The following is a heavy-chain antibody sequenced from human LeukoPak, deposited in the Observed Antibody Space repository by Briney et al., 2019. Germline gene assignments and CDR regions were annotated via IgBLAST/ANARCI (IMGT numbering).Heavy chain of an antibody. D-gene: IGHD3-10*01. CDR2: FDPEDGET. Sequence: GASVKVSCKVSGYTLTELSIHWVRQAPGKGLEWMGGFDPEDGETIYAQRFQGRVTMTEDTSTDTAYMELSSLRSEDTAVYYCASDYFGSGNYYRGLLGGDYWGQGTLVTVSS. V-gene: IGHV1-24*01. J-gene: IGHJ4*02. CDR3: ASDYFGSGNYYRGLLGGDY. CDR1: GYTLTELS.